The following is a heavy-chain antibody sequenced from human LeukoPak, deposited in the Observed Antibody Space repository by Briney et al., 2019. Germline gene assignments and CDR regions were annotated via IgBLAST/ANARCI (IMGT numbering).Heavy chain of an antibody. Sequence: ASVKVSCKASGYTFTGYYMHWVRQAPGQGLEWMGWINPNSGGTNYAQKFQGRVTMTRDTSISTAYMELSRLRSDDTAVYYCARGHGYGDYEWLFDYWGQGTLVTVSS. J-gene: IGHJ4*02. CDR2: INPNSGGT. CDR1: GYTFTGYY. V-gene: IGHV1-2*02. CDR3: ARGHGYGDYEWLFDY. D-gene: IGHD4-17*01.